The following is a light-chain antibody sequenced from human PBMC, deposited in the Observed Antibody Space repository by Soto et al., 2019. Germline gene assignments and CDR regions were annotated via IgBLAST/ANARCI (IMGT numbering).Light chain of an antibody. Sequence: DIQLTQSPSTLSASVGDRVTITCRASQNVNIWLTWYQQRPGKAPKLLIYEASNLESGVSSRFSGRGSGTEFTLTISGQQPDDFATYYCQQYITYPTFGQGTKVDIK. CDR1: QNVNIW. V-gene: IGKV1-5*03. J-gene: IGKJ1*01. CDR2: EAS. CDR3: QQYITYPT.